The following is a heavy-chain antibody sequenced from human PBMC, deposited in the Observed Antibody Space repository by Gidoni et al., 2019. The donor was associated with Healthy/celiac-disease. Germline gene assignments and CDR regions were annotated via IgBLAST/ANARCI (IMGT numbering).Heavy chain of an antibody. V-gene: IGHV3-9*01. J-gene: IGHJ5*02. CDR3: AKGGHYYDSSGYYNWFDP. CDR2: ISWNSGSI. Sequence: EVQLVESGGGLVQPGRSLRLSCAASGFTFDDYAMHWVRQAPGKGLEWVSGISWNSGSIGYADSVKGRFTISRDNAKNSLYLQMNSLRAEDTALYYCAKGGHYYDSSGYYNWFDPWAREPWSPSPQ. D-gene: IGHD3-22*01. CDR1: GFTFDDYA.